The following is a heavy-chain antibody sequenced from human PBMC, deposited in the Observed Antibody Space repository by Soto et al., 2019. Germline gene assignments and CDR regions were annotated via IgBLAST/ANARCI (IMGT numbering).Heavy chain of an antibody. CDR3: AKERYSSSSPDFDY. D-gene: IGHD6-6*01. V-gene: IGHV3-30*18. CDR2: ISYDGSNK. Sequence: QVQLVESGGGVVQPGWSLRLSCAASGFTFSSYGMHWVRQAPGKGLEWVAVISYDGSNKYYADSVKALFTISRDNSKNTLYLQMNSLRAEDTAVYYCAKERYSSSSPDFDYWGQGTLVTVSS. CDR1: GFTFSSYG. J-gene: IGHJ4*02.